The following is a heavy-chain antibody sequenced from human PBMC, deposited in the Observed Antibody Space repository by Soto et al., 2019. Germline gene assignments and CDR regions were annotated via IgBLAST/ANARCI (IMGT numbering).Heavy chain of an antibody. D-gene: IGHD6-13*01. J-gene: IGHJ6*02. Sequence: QVQLVESGGGLVKPGGSLRLSCAASGFTFSDYYMSWIRQAPGKGLEWVSYISSSSSYTNDADSVKGRFTISRDNAKNSLYLQMNSLRAEDTAVYYCARGDSSSWYGAHYYYYGMDVWGQGTTVTVSS. CDR2: ISSSSSYT. V-gene: IGHV3-11*06. CDR3: ARGDSSSWYGAHYYYYGMDV. CDR1: GFTFSDYY.